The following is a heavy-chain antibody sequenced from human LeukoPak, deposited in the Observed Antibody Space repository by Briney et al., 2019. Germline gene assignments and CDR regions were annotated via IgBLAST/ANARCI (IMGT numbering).Heavy chain of an antibody. CDR1: GFTVSSNY. J-gene: IGHJ5*02. D-gene: IGHD3-16*01. CDR2: IYSGGST. CDR3: ARDGGGWENWFDP. Sequence: PGGSLRLSCAASGFTVSSNYMSWVRQAPGKGLEWVSVIYSGGSTYYADSVKGRFTISRDNSKNTLYLQMNSLRAEDTAVYYCARDGGGWENWFDPWGQGTLVTVSS. V-gene: IGHV3-66*01.